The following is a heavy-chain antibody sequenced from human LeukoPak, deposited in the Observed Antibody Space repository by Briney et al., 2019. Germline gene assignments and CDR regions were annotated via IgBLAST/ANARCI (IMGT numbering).Heavy chain of an antibody. D-gene: IGHD1-26*01. Sequence: GGSLRLSCAASGFTFSSYSMNWVRHAPGKGLEWVSYISSSSSTIYYADSVKGRFTISRDNAKNSLYLQMNSLRAEDTAVYYCASTGSYSFEYWGQGTLVTVSS. CDR3: ASTGSYSFEY. CDR1: GFTFSSYS. V-gene: IGHV3-48*04. CDR2: ISSSSSTI. J-gene: IGHJ4*02.